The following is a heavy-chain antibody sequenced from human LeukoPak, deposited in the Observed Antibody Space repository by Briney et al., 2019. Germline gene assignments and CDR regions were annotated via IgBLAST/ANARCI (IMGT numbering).Heavy chain of an antibody. V-gene: IGHV3-48*03. CDR2: ISSSGGGI. D-gene: IGHD1-26*01. J-gene: IGHJ5*02. Sequence: GSLRLSCAASGFTFSSYSFHWVRQAPGKGLEWVSYISSSGGGIYYADSVKGRFTISRDNAKNSLYLQMNSLRAEDTAVYYCARAVGANAWGQGTLVTVSS. CDR3: ARAVGANA. CDR1: GFTFSSYS.